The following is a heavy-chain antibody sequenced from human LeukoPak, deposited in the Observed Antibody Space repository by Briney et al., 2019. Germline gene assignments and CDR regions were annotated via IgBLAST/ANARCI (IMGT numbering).Heavy chain of an antibody. V-gene: IGHV3-33*01. CDR1: GFTFSSCP. CDR3: VRDFWLDQGDW. Sequence: GGSLTLSCAASGFTFSSCPMHWVRQAPGKGLEWVAYIYYNGHNQQHRQSVKGRFTISRDNSKNTLYLQMNSLTTEDTAVYYCVRDFWLDQGDWGGQGTLVTVSS. J-gene: IGHJ4*02. D-gene: IGHD2-21*02. CDR2: IYYNGHNQ.